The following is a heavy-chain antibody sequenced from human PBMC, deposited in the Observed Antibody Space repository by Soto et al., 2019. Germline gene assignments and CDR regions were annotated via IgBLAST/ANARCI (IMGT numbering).Heavy chain of an antibody. Sequence: GGSLRLSCAASAFPFSSYWMHWVRQAPGKGLVWVSRINSDGSSTSYADSVKGRFTISRDNSKNTLYLQMNSLRAEDTAVYYCAKVPSDFYCSGGSCYPSHYYYGMDVWGQGTTVTVSS. CDR2: INSDGSST. V-gene: IGHV3-74*01. CDR1: AFPFSSYW. D-gene: IGHD2-15*01. J-gene: IGHJ6*02. CDR3: AKVPSDFYCSGGSCYPSHYYYGMDV.